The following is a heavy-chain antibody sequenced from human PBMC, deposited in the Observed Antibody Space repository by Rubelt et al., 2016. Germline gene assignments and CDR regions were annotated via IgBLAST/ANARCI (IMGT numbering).Heavy chain of an antibody. J-gene: IGHJ5*02. V-gene: IGHV3-23*04. CDR2: ISGGGGSI. D-gene: IGHD3-10*01. Sequence: DVQLVESGGGLVQPGGSQRLSCAASRFAFSDYYMSWIRQAPGKGLEWVSTISGGGGSIYYADSVRGRFAISRENSKNTGFLQVNSLRAEDTAVYCCARGLMIRGNTNLFDPWGQGTQVTVSS. CDR3: ARGLMIRGNTNLFDP. CDR1: RFAFSDYY.